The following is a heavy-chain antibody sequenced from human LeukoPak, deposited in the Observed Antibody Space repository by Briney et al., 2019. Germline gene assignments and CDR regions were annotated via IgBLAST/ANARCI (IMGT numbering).Heavy chain of an antibody. CDR2: IKQDGSEK. CDR1: GFTVSSNY. CDR3: AREQWFDY. Sequence: GGSLRLSCAASGFTVSSNYMSWVRQAPGKGLEWVANIKQDGSEKYYVDSVKGRFTISRDNAKNSLYLQMNSLRAEDTAVYYCAREQWFDYWGQGTLVTVSS. V-gene: IGHV3-7*01. D-gene: IGHD2-8*01. J-gene: IGHJ4*02.